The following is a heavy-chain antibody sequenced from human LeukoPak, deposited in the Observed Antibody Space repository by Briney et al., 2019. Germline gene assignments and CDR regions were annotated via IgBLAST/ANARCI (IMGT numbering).Heavy chain of an antibody. CDR3: AKRGVYCSGGTCYSYYFDY. J-gene: IGHJ4*02. CDR2: ISSSSSTI. Sequence: PGGSLRLSCAASGFTFSSHGMNWVRQAPGKGLEWVSYISSSSSTIYYADSVKGRFTISRDNAKNTLYLQMNSLRAEDTAVYYCAKRGVYCSGGTCYSYYFDYWGQGILVTVSS. V-gene: IGHV3-48*01. D-gene: IGHD2-15*01. CDR1: GFTFSSHG.